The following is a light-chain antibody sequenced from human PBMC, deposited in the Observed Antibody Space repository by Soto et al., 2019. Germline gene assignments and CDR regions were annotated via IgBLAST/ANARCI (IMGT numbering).Light chain of an antibody. J-gene: IGKJ1*01. Sequence: EIVLTQSPGTLSLSPGERATLSCRASQSVSSSYLAWYQQRPGQAPRLLIYGASKRASGIPDRFSASGSGTDFSLTISRLEREDFAVYYCQQYYSSPRTFGQGTKVEIK. CDR3: QQYYSSPRT. V-gene: IGKV3-20*01. CDR2: GAS. CDR1: QSVSSSY.